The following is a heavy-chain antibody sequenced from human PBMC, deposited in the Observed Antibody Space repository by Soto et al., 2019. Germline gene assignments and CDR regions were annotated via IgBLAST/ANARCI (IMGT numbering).Heavy chain of an antibody. V-gene: IGHV3-9*01. CDR1: GFTFDDYA. J-gene: IGHJ1*01. CDR2: INWNSGSI. CDR3: VKDESINWYSGHFRH. Sequence: EVQLVESGGGLVQPARSLRLSCAASGFTFDDYAMHWVRQVPGKGLEWVSGINWNSGSIGYGDSVKGRFAISRDNAKNSLHLQMNSLSAEDTAFYYCVKDESINWYSGHFRHWGQGTLVTVSS. D-gene: IGHD6-13*01.